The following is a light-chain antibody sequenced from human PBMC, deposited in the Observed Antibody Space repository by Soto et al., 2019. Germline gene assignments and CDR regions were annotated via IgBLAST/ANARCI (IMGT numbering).Light chain of an antibody. CDR1: QSVSSSY. J-gene: IGKJ1*01. V-gene: IGKV3-20*01. CDR3: QHYDNSPPWT. Sequence: EIVLTQSPGTLSLSPGERATLSCRASQSVSSSYLAWYQQKPGQAPRLLIYGSSSRATGILDRFSGSGSGTDFTLTISRLEPEDFAVYYCQHYDNSPPWTFGQGTKVEIK. CDR2: GSS.